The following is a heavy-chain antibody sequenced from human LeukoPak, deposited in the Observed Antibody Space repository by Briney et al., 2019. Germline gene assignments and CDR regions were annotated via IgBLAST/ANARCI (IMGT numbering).Heavy chain of an antibody. CDR1: GGTFSSYT. CDR3: ASRPYCSSTSCLPDY. Sequence: GSSVKVSCKASGGTFSSYTISWVRQAPGQGLEWMGRIIPILGIANYAQKFQGRVTITADKSTSTAYMELSRLRSEDTAVYYCASRPYCSSTSCLPDYWGQGTLVTVSS. V-gene: IGHV1-69*02. J-gene: IGHJ4*02. CDR2: IIPILGIA. D-gene: IGHD2-2*01.